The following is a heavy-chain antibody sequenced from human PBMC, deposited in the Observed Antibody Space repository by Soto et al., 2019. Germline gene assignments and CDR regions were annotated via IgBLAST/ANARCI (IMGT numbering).Heavy chain of an antibody. D-gene: IGHD2-15*01. CDR3: AREGCSGGSCYWFDP. CDR1: GYTFTGYY. V-gene: IGHV1-2*04. Sequence: ASVKVSCKASGYTFTGYYMPWVRQAPGQGLEWMGWINPNSGGTNYAQKFQGWVTMTRDTSISTAYMELSRLRSDDTAVYYCAREGCSGGSCYWFDPWGQGTLVTVSS. J-gene: IGHJ5*02. CDR2: INPNSGGT.